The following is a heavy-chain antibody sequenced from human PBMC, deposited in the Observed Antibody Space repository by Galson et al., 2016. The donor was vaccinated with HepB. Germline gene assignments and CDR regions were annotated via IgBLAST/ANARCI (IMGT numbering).Heavy chain of an antibody. CDR1: GGTFSNYA. CDR2: ISANSGDT. V-gene: IGHV1-18*01. CDR3: ARDKRHGLDV. Sequence: SVKVSCKASGGTFSNYAISWVRQAPGQGLEWMGWISANSGDTQYSQKVQGRVTMTTDASTTTAYMELRSLRSDDTAVYYCARDKRHGLDVWGQGTTVTVSS. D-gene: IGHD1-1*01. J-gene: IGHJ6*02.